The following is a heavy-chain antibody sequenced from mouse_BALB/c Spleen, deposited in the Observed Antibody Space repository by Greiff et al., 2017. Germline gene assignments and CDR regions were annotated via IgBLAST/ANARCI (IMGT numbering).Heavy chain of an antibody. V-gene: IGHV1-5*01. Sequence: VQLQQSGTVLARSGASVKMSCKASGYSFTSYWMHWVKQRPGQGLEWIGAIYPGNSDTSYNQKFKGKAKLTAVTSASTAYMELSSLTNEDSAVYYFTRFDYDVGFAYWGPGTLVTVAA. CDR3: TRFDYDVGFAY. D-gene: IGHD2-4*01. CDR1: GYSFTSYW. J-gene: IGHJ3*01. CDR2: IYPGNSDT.